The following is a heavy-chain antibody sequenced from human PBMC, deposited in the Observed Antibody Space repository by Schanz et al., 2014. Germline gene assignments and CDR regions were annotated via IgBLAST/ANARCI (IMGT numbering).Heavy chain of an antibody. CDR3: ARVHIANYQSDSPGAFDN. CDR2: INAHTGNT. J-gene: IGHJ3*02. V-gene: IGHV1-18*01. Sequence: QLMQSGSEVRKPGASVKVSCKASGYIFGSHGMTWVRQAPGQGPELMGWINAHTGNTQYAQKFQGRVNMTRNTRTTTVRLELTRLRTDDTAIYYCARVHIANYQSDSPGAFDNWGQGTRVTVSP. D-gene: IGHD1-7*01. CDR1: GYIFGSHG.